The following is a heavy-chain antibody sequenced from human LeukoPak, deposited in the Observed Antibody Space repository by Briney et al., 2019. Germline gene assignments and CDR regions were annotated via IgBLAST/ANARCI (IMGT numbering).Heavy chain of an antibody. D-gene: IGHD7-27*01. CDR3: AIDPNWGTHS. Sequence: GGSLRLSCAASGFTFSSYAMHWVRQAPGKGLEWVALISYDGNNKYNADSVKGRFTISRDNSKNTLYLQMNSLRADDTAVYYCAIDPNWGTHSWGQGVLVTVSS. CDR1: GFTFSSYA. J-gene: IGHJ4*02. CDR2: ISYDGNNK. V-gene: IGHV3-30*04.